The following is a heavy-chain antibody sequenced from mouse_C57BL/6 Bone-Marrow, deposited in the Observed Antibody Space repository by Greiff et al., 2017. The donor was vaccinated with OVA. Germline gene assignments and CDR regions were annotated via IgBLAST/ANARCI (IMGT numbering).Heavy chain of an antibody. J-gene: IGHJ1*03. CDR2: ISDGGSYT. CDR3: ARDLGPYWYFDV. V-gene: IGHV5-4*01. CDR1: GFTFSSYA. Sequence: EVKLQESGGGLVKPGGSLKLSCAASGFTFSSYAMSWVRQTPEKRLEWVATISDGGSYTYYPDNVKGRFTISRDNAKNNLYLQMSHLKSEDTAMYYCARDLGPYWYFDVWGTGTTVTVSS.